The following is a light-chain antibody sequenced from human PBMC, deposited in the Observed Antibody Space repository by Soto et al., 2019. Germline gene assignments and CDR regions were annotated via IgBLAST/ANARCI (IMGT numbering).Light chain of an antibody. CDR2: DVS. V-gene: IGLV2-14*03. J-gene: IGLJ2*01. CDR1: NSDVGGYNY. Sequence: QSALTQPASVSGSPGQSITISCTGTNSDVGGYNYVSWYQQHPGKAPKPMIHDVSARPSGVSNRFSGSKSGHTASLTISGLQAEDEADYYCTSYTSSSTVIFGGGTKLTVL. CDR3: TSYTSSSTVI.